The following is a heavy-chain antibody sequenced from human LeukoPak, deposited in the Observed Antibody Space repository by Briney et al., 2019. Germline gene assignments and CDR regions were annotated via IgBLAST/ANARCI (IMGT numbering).Heavy chain of an antibody. J-gene: IGHJ4*02. CDR1: GGSYSGYY. CDR3: ARGVSNGVNF. D-gene: IGHD2-8*01. Sequence: SETLSLTCAVYGGSYSGYYWSWIRQPPGKGLEWIGEINHSGSTNYNPSLKSRVTISVDTSKNQFSLKLSSVTAADTAVYYCARGVSNGVNFWGQGTLVTVSS. V-gene: IGHV4-34*01. CDR2: INHSGST.